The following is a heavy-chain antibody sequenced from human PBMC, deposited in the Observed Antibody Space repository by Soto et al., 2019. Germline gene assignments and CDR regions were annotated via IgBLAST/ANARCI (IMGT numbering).Heavy chain of an antibody. CDR2: ISSSSSYI. V-gene: IGHV3-21*01. J-gene: IGHJ4*02. Sequence: EVQLVESGGGLVKPGGSLRLSCAASGFTFSSYSMNWVRQAPGKGLEWVSSISSSSSYIYYADSVKGRFTISRDNAXXSLYLQMNSLRAEDTAVYYCAREGSYYDRRGYFDYWGQGTLVTVSS. CDR3: AREGSYYDRRGYFDY. D-gene: IGHD3-22*01. CDR1: GFTFSSYS.